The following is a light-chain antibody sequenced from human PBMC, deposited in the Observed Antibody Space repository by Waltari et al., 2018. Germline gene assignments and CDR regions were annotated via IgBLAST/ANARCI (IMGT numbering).Light chain of an antibody. Sequence: SVSVAPGKTARISCAGQNIRDKTVYWYQQKPGQAPVVVIYDTTVRPSGIPDRISGSDPATLTIARVEAGDEADYYCQVWDDTDDHPVFGGGTRLTVL. CDR2: DTT. CDR1: NIRDKT. V-gene: IGLV3-21*03. J-gene: IGLJ2*01. CDR3: QVWDDTDDHPV.